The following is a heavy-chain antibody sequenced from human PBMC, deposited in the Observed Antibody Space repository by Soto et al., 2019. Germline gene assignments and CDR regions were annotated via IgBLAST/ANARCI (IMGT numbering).Heavy chain of an antibody. V-gene: IGHV4-31*03. J-gene: IGHJ4*02. Sequence: TLSLTFTVSGGSISSGGYYWSWIRQHPGKGLEWIGYIYYSGSTYYNPSLKSRVTISVDTSKNQFSLKLSSVTAADTAVYYCARASYSSSSWDDWGQGTLVTVSS. D-gene: IGHD6-6*01. CDR3: ARASYSSSSWDD. CDR2: IYYSGST. CDR1: GGSISSGGYY.